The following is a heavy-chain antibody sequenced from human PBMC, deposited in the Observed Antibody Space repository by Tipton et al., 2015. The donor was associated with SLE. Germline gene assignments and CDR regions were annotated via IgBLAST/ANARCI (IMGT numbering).Heavy chain of an antibody. CDR1: GGSISNYY. CDR3: SRYTSYSGSGKPIDN. D-gene: IGHD3-10*01. CDR2: FYPGGTT. V-gene: IGHV4-4*07. Sequence: TLSLTCTVSGGSISNYYWSWIWRSAGKGLEWMGRFYPGGTTSYNPSFKSRVTMSADTSKNQFSLKLNSVTAADAAVYYCSRYTSYSGSGKPIDNWGQGTLVTVTS. J-gene: IGHJ4*02.